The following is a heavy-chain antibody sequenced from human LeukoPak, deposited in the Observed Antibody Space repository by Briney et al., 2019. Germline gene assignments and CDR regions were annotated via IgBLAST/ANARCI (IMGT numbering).Heavy chain of an antibody. CDR3: ARGDGYNYLAY. CDR2: IYSGGST. D-gene: IGHD5-24*01. J-gene: IGHJ4*02. V-gene: IGHV3-53*01. CDR1: GFTVSSNY. Sequence: GGSLRLSCAASGFTVSSNYMSWVRQAPGKGREWVSVIYSGGSTYYADSVKGRFTISRDNSKNTLYLQMNSLRAEDTAVHYCARGDGYNYLAYWGQGTLVTVSS.